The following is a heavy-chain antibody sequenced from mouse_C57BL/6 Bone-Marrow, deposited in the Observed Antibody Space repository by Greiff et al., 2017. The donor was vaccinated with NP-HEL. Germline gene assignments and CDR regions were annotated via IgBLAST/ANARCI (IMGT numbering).Heavy chain of an antibody. CDR1: GFTFNTYA. D-gene: IGHD1-1*01. J-gene: IGHJ2*01. CDR2: IRSKSRNYST. Sequence: EVKLMESGGGLVQPKGSLKLSCAASGFTFNTYAMHWVRQAPGKGLEWVARIRSKSRNYSTYYSDSVKDSFTISRDDSQSMLYLQMNNLKTEDTAMYYCVRDYYGSLDYWGQGTTLTVSS. V-gene: IGHV10-3*01. CDR3: VRDYYGSLDY.